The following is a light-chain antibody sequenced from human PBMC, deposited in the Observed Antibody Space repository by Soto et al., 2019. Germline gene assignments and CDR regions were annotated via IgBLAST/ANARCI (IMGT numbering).Light chain of an antibody. J-gene: IGKJ1*01. CDR2: DGS. CDR1: QTITGW. Sequence: DVQVTQSPSTLSASVGDRATITCRAGQTITGWLAWYQQKPGKAPKLLISDGSTLKSGVPSRFNGSGSGTEFTLTISSLQPDDFATYYCQHYNSYSWTFGQGTTGDIK. CDR3: QHYNSYSWT. V-gene: IGKV1-5*01.